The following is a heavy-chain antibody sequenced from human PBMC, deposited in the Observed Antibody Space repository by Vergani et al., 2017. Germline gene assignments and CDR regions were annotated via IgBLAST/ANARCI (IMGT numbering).Heavy chain of an antibody. Sequence: EVQLLESGGGLVQPGGSLRLSCAASGFTFSSYAMSWVRQAPGKGLEWVSAISGSGFNTYYADSVKGRFTISRDNSKNALYLQMNSLRAEDTAVYYCAKDPRPEYCSGGGCYSETQGDYWGQGTLVTVSS. CDR1: GFTFSSYA. CDR3: AKDPRPEYCSGGGCYSETQGDY. D-gene: IGHD2-15*01. V-gene: IGHV3-23*01. J-gene: IGHJ4*02. CDR2: ISGSGFNT.